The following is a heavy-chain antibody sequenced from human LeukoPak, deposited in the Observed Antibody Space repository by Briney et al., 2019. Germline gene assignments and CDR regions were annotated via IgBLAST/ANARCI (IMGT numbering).Heavy chain of an antibody. D-gene: IGHD1-26*01. CDR3: ARDGSWWELHSYYFDY. CDR2: INPDGSQT. Sequence: PGGSLRLSCAASGFTFNTYWMHWVRQAPGKGLVWVSHINPDGSQTNYADSVTGRFTISRDNAKNTLYLQMNSLRAEDTAVYYCARDGSWWELHSYYFDYWGQGTLVTVSS. V-gene: IGHV3-74*01. CDR1: GFTFNTYW. J-gene: IGHJ4*02.